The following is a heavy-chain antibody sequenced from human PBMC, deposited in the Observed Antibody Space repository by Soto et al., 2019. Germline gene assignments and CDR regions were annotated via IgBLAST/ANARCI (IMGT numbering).Heavy chain of an antibody. D-gene: IGHD3-22*01. Sequence: QITLKESGPTLVKPTQTLTLTCTFSGFSLNTPGVGVGWIRQPPGKALEWLALIYWDDDKRYSPSLEGRLTITKDTSRNPVVLTMTHLDPADTATYYCAHRPHPYEVYFDLWGRGTLVTVSS. CDR1: GFSLNTPGVG. J-gene: IGHJ2*01. V-gene: IGHV2-5*02. CDR3: AHRPHPYEVYFDL. CDR2: IYWDDDK.